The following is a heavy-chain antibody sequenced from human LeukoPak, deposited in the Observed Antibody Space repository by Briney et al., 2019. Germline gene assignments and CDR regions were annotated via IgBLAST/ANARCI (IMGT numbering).Heavy chain of an antibody. CDR2: ISSSSSYI. J-gene: IGHJ4*02. V-gene: IGHV3-21*01. CDR3: ARGYYDSSGYLPFDY. D-gene: IGHD3-22*01. CDR1: GFTFSSYS. Sequence: PGGSLRLSCAASGFTFSSYSMKWVRQAPGKGLEWVSSISSSSSYIYYADSVKGRFTISRDNAKNSLYLQMNSLGAEDTAVYYCARGYYDSSGYLPFDYWGQGTLVTVSS.